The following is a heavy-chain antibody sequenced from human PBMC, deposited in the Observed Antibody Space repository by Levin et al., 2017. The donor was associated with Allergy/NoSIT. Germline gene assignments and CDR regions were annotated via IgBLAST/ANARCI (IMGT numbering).Heavy chain of an antibody. D-gene: IGHD1-26*01. V-gene: IGHV3-23*01. CDR3: AKNSGTYNGAWFDP. Sequence: GGSLRLSCAASGFTFSSFAMSWVRQAPGKGLEWVSAISGTGGSTYYVDSVKGRFTISRDNSKNTLYLQMNSLRAEDTAVYYCAKNSGTYNGAWFDPWGQGTLVTVSS. CDR2: ISGTGGST. CDR1: GFTFSSFA. J-gene: IGHJ5*02.